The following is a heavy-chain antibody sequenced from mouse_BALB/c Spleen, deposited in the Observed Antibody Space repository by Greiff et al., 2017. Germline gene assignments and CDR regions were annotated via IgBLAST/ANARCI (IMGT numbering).Heavy chain of an antibody. CDR3: ARTYNDS. CDR2: IDPANGNT. Sequence: VQLKESGAELVKPGASVKLSCTASGFNIKDTYMHWVKQRPEQGLEWIGRIDPANGNTKYDPKFQGKATITADTSSNTAYLQLSSLTSEDTAVYYCARTYNDSWGQGTLVTVSA. D-gene: IGHD1-3*01. CDR1: GFNIKDTY. J-gene: IGHJ3*01. V-gene: IGHV14-3*02.